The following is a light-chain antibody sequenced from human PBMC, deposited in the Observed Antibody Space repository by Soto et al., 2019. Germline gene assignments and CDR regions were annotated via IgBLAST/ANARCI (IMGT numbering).Light chain of an antibody. Sequence: EIVMTQSPATLSLSPGERATLSCRASESISSSYLSWYQQKPGQAPRLLIYGASTRAAGIPARFSGSGSGPDFALTITSLQPEDFEVFYCQQDYDAYTFGQGTKLEIK. CDR2: GAS. J-gene: IGKJ2*01. CDR3: QQDYDAYT. CDR1: ESISSSY. V-gene: IGKV3D-7*01.